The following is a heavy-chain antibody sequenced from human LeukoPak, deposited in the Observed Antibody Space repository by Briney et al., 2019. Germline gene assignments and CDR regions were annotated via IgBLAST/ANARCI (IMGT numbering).Heavy chain of an antibody. Sequence: GSLRLSCAASGFTFSSYAMSWVRQAPGKGLEWVSAISGSGGSTYYADSVKGRFTISRDKSKNTLYLQMNSLRAEDTAVYYRAKDTTVTTPRFDAFDIWGQGTIVTVSS. CDR1: GFTFSSYA. CDR2: ISGSGGST. D-gene: IGHD4-17*01. J-gene: IGHJ3*02. CDR3: AKDTTVTTPRFDAFDI. V-gene: IGHV3-23*01.